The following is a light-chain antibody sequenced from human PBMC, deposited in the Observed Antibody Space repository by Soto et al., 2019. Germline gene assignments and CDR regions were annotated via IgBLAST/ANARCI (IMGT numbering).Light chain of an antibody. Sequence: ILMTQSPATLSVSPGERATLSCRASQSVSNNLAWYQQKPGQAPRLLIYDASTRATGIPARFSGSGSGTEVILLISGLQYEDVAVYYCQQYNNRPPWTFGQGTKVEIK. CDR3: QQYNNRPPWT. CDR1: QSVSNN. J-gene: IGKJ1*01. CDR2: DAS. V-gene: IGKV3-15*01.